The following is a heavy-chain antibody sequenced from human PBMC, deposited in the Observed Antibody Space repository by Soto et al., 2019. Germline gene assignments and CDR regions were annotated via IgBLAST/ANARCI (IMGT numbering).Heavy chain of an antibody. D-gene: IGHD3-22*01. CDR1: GVSISSSSYY. Sequence: PSETLSLTCTVSGVSISSSSYYLGWIRQPPGKGLDWIGSIYYSGSTYYNPSLKSRVTISVDTSKNQFSLKLSSVTAADTAVYYCANHRNAYYYDSSGYPDAFDIWGQGTMVTVSS. CDR2: IYYSGST. CDR3: ANHRNAYYYDSSGYPDAFDI. V-gene: IGHV4-39*01. J-gene: IGHJ3*02.